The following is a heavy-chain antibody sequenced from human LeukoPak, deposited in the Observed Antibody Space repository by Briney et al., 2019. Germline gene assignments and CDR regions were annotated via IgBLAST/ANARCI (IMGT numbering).Heavy chain of an antibody. CDR3: ARDPAGLYGGNLN. CDR2: INPNSGGT. J-gene: IGHJ4*02. V-gene: IGHV1-2*02. Sequence: GASVKVSCKASGYSFTDYYMHWVRQAPGQGLEWRGWINPNSGGTNYAQKFQGRVTMTRDTSIRTAYMELSSLRSDDTAVYYCARDPAGLYGGNLNWGQGTLVTVSS. CDR1: GYSFTDYY. D-gene: IGHD4-23*01.